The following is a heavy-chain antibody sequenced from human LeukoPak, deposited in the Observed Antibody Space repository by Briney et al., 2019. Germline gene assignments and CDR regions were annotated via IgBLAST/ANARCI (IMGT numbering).Heavy chain of an antibody. CDR1: GFTVSSNY. D-gene: IGHD2-15*01. V-gene: IGHV3-66*01. CDR2: IYSGGST. CDR3: ARDHTLAYCSGGSCYVGSYYYGMDV. Sequence: GGSLRLSCAASGFTVSSNYMSWVRQAPGKGLEWVSVIYSGGSTYYADSGKGRVTISRGNSKNTLYLQMNSLSADDTAVYYCARDHTLAYCSGGSCYVGSYYYGMDVWGQGTTVTVSS. J-gene: IGHJ6*02.